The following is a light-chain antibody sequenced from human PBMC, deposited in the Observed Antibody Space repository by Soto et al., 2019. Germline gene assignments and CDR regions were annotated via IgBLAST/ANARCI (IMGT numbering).Light chain of an antibody. CDR2: DAS. Sequence: EIVLTQSPATLSLSPGERATLSCRASQSVSSYLAWYQQKPGQAPRLLIYDASNRATGIPARFSGSGSGTDFTLTISSLEPEDFAVYDGQQRGNWPWTFGHGTKVEIK. V-gene: IGKV3-11*01. CDR3: QQRGNWPWT. CDR1: QSVSSY. J-gene: IGKJ1*01.